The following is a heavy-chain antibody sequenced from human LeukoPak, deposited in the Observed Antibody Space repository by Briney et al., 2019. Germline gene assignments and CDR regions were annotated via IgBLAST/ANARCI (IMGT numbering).Heavy chain of an antibody. CDR1: GFPFSNYG. Sequence: GGSLRLSCAGSGFPFSNYGMNWVRQAPGKGLEWVSGISPSGDTTYNADPVKGRFTISRDNSKNMLYLQMNSLRAEDTAVYYCARVGDYGSGFDFWGQGTLVTVSS. J-gene: IGHJ4*02. CDR2: ISPSGDTT. V-gene: IGHV3-23*01. CDR3: ARVGDYGSGFDF. D-gene: IGHD3-10*01.